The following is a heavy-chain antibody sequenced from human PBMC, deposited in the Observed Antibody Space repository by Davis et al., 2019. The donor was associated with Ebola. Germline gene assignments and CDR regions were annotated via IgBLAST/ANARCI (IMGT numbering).Heavy chain of an antibody. J-gene: IGHJ4*02. CDR2: MDQHQRET. Sequence: GESLKISCATSGFSFSDFWMSWVRQAPGKGPEWVATMDQHQRETFYVDSVKGRFTTSRDNARNSMYLQMNSLRDDDTAVYFCVRSGAKTPHRHYLDKWGQGSLVTVSS. D-gene: IGHD1-26*01. CDR1: GFSFSDFW. V-gene: IGHV3-7*01. CDR3: VRSGAKTPHRHYLDK.